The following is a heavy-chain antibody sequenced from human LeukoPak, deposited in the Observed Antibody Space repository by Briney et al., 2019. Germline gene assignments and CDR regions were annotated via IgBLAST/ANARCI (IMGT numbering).Heavy chain of an antibody. J-gene: IGHJ4*02. CDR2: IYTSGST. CDR3: AKDVRVEAAAVTH. V-gene: IGHV4-4*07. D-gene: IGHD6-13*01. CDR1: GGSISSYY. Sequence: SETLSLTCTVSGGSISSYYWSWIRQPAGKGLEWIGRIYTSGSTTYNPSLKSRVTMSVDTPKNQFSLKLRSVTAADTAVYYCAKDVRVEAAAVTHWGQGTLVIVSS.